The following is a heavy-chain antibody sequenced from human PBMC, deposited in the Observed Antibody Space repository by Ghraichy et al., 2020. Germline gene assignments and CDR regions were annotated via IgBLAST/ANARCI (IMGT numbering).Heavy chain of an antibody. CDR3: EITGGDLWAFDI. J-gene: IGHJ3*02. V-gene: IGHV4-39*01. CDR1: GGSISSSSYY. D-gene: IGHD2-8*02. Sequence: SETLSLTCTVSGGSISSSSYYWGWIRQPPGKGLEWIGSIYYSGSTYYNPSLKSRVTISVDTSKNQFSLKLSSVTAADTAVYYCEITGGDLWAFDIWGQGTMVTVSS. CDR2: IYYSGST.